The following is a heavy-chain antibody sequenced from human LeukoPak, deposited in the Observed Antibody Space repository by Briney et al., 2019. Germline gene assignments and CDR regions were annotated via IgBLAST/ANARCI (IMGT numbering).Heavy chain of an antibody. J-gene: IGHJ6*03. CDR2: INSDGSST. CDR1: GFTFSNYW. CDR3: ARVSSGSYFGYYYYYMDV. D-gene: IGHD1-26*01. Sequence: GGSLRLSCAASGFTFSNYWMHWVRHAPGKGLVWVSRINSDGSSTSYADSVKGRFTISRDNAKNTLYLQMSSLRAEDTAVYYCARVSSGSYFGYYYYYMDVWGKGTTVTFSS. V-gene: IGHV3-74*01.